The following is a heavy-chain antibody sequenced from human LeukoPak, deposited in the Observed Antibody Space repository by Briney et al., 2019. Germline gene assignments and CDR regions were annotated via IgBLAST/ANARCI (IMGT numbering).Heavy chain of an antibody. V-gene: IGHV4-30-4*01. Sequence: SETLSLTCTVSGGSISSGDYYWSWIRQPPGTGLEWIGYIYYSGSTYYNPSLKSRVTISVDTSKNQFSLKLSSVTAADTAVYYCARLVATIYNWFDHWGQGTLVTVSS. J-gene: IGHJ5*02. D-gene: IGHD5-12*01. CDR2: IYYSGST. CDR3: ARLVATIYNWFDH. CDR1: GGSISSGDYY.